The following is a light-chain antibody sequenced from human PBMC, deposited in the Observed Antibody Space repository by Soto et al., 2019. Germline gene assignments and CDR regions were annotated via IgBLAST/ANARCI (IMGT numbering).Light chain of an antibody. CDR2: AAS. V-gene: IGKV1-39*01. J-gene: IGKJ4*01. Sequence: DIQMTQSPSSLSASVGDRVTITCRARQSISSYLNWYQQKPGKAPKLLIYAASSLQSGVPSRFSGCGSGTDFTLAISSLQPEAFATYFCQRSFSTSLTFGGSTKVEI. CDR3: QRSFSTSLT. CDR1: QSISSY.